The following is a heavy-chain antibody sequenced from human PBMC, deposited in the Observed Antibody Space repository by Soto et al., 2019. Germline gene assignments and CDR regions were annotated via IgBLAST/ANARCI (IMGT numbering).Heavy chain of an antibody. CDR3: AKDRTGSAYDFDY. D-gene: IGHD3-3*01. V-gene: IGHV3-9*01. CDR2: ISWNSGTI. J-gene: IGHJ4*02. CDR1: GFTFDDYA. Sequence: EVQLVESGGGLVQPGRSLRLSCAASGFTFDDYAMHWVRQAPGKGLEWVSGISWNSGTIGYAGSVKGRFTISRDNAKNSLYLQMNSLRAEDTALYCCAKDRTGSAYDFDYWGQGTLVTVSS.